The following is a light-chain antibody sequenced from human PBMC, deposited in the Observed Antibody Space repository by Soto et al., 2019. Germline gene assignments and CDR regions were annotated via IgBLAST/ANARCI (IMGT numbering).Light chain of an antibody. CDR3: ASWDDSLTGLV. CDR2: NND. Sequence: QSVLTQPPSASGTPGQRVTISCSGSSSNIGSNSVYWYHHLPGTAPKLLIYNNDQRPSGVPDRISGSKSGTSASLAVSGLRSGDEADYYCASWDDSLTGLVFGGGTSSPS. V-gene: IGLV1-47*02. J-gene: IGLJ2*01. CDR1: SSNIGSNS.